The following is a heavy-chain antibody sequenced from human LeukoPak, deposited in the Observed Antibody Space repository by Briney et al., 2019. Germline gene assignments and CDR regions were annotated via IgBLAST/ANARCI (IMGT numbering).Heavy chain of an antibody. J-gene: IGHJ4*02. CDR2: IKQDGSEK. Sequence: GGSLRLSCAASGFNLSSYWMSWVRQAPGKGPEWVANIKQDGSEKYYVDSVKGRFTISRDNAKNSLYLQMNSLKAEDTAVYYCAYSYSVFEYWGQGTLVTVSS. V-gene: IGHV3-7*01. CDR3: AYSYSVFEY. CDR1: GFNLSSYW. D-gene: IGHD5-18*01.